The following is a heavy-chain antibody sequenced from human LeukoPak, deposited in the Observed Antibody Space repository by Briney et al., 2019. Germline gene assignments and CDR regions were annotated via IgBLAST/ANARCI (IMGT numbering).Heavy chain of an antibody. Sequence: SVKVSCKASGGTFSSYAISWVRQAPGQGLEGMGRIIPILGIANYAQKFQGRVTITADKSTSTAYMELSSLRSEDTAVYYCARDPKYSSGLDYWGQGTLVTVSS. CDR1: GGTFSSYA. J-gene: IGHJ4*02. V-gene: IGHV1-69*04. D-gene: IGHD6-19*01. CDR2: IIPILGIA. CDR3: ARDPKYSSGLDY.